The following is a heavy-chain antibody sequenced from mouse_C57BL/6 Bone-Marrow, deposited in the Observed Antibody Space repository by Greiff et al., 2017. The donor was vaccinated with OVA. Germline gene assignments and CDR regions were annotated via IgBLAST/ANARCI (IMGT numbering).Heavy chain of an antibody. D-gene: IGHD2-5*01. CDR2: INPSSGYT. V-gene: IGHV1-7*01. CDR1: GYTFTSYW. J-gene: IGHJ2*01. CDR3: ARWNSNHSYYFDY. Sequence: QVQLQQSGAELAKPGASVKLSCKASGYTFTSYWMHWVKQRPGQGLEWIGYINPSSGYTKYNQKFKDKATLTADQSSSTAYMQLSSLTYEDSAVYYCARWNSNHSYYFDYWGQGTTLTVSS.